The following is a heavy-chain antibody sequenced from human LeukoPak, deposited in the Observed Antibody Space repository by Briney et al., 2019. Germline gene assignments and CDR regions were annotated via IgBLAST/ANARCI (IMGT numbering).Heavy chain of an antibody. V-gene: IGHV4-4*07. J-gene: IGHJ4*02. CDR3: ARDIKTVGGYYYDY. CDR2: IYTSGST. D-gene: IGHD3-3*01. Sequence: SETLSLTCTVSGGSISSYYWSWIRQPAGKGLEWIGRIYTSGSTNYSPSLKSRVTMSVDTSKNQFSLKLSSVTAADTAVYYCARDIKTVGGYYYDYWGQGTLVTVSS. CDR1: GGSISSYY.